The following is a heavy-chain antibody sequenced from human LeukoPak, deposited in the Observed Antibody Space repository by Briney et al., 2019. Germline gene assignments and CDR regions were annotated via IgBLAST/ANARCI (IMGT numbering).Heavy chain of an antibody. Sequence: GGSLRLSCAASGFTFNSFGMHWVRQAPGKGLEWVGVISSDGSNKYYADSVRGRFTISRENSKDTLYLQMHSLTPEDTAVYYCRAATRFLDYYYDYWGPGILVTVSS. V-gene: IGHV3-30*03. J-gene: IGHJ4*02. CDR3: RAATRFLDYYYDY. D-gene: IGHD3-22*01. CDR2: ISSDGSNK. CDR1: GFTFNSFG.